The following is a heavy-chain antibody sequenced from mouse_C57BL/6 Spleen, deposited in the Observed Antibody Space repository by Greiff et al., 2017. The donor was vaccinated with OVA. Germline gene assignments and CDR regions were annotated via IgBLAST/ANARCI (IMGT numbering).Heavy chain of an antibody. D-gene: IGHD1-1*01. V-gene: IGHV5-4*01. CDR1: GFTFSSYA. Sequence: EVQLQESGGGLVKPGGSLKLSCAASGFTFSSYAMSWVRQTPEKRLEWVATISDGGSYTYYPDNVKGRFTISRDNAKNNLYLQMSHLKSEDTAMYYCARDRDYYGSSNAMDYWGQGTSVTVSS. CDR3: ARDRDYYGSSNAMDY. CDR2: ISDGGSYT. J-gene: IGHJ4*01.